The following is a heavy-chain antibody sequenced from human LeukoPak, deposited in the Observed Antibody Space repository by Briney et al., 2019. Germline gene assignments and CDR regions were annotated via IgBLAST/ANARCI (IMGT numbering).Heavy chain of an antibody. V-gene: IGHV4-30-4*01. D-gene: IGHD3-22*01. CDR3: ARAPPAGYYDSSGYYSD. J-gene: IGHJ4*02. CDR1: GGSISSGDYY. Sequence: PSETLSLTCTVSGGSISSGDYYWRWIRQPPGKGLEWIGYIYYSGSTYYNPSLKSRVTISVDTSKNQFSLKLSSVTAADTAVYYCARAPPAGYYDSSGYYSDWGQGTLVTVSS. CDR2: IYYSGST.